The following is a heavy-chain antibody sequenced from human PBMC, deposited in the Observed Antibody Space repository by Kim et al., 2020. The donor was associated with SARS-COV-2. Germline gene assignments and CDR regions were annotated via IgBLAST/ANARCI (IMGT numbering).Heavy chain of an antibody. D-gene: IGHD6-6*01. V-gene: IGHV1-18*01. CDR2: ISAYNGNT. Sequence: ASVKVSCKASGYTFTSYGISWVRQAPGQGLEWMGWISAYNGNTNYAQKLQGRVTMTTDTSTSTAYMELRSLRSDDTAVYYCARGYPLTIAALGDWFDPWGQGTLVTVSS. J-gene: IGHJ5*02. CDR3: ARGYPLTIAALGDWFDP. CDR1: GYTFTSYG.